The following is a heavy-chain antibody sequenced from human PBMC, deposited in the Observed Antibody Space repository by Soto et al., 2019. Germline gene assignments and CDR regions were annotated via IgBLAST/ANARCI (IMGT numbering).Heavy chain of an antibody. Sequence: GGSLRLSCAASGFTFDDYAMHWVRQAPGKGLEWVSGISWNSGSIGYADSVKGRFTISRDNAKNSLYLQMNSLRAEDTALYYCAKDIRYYDILTGYFDYWGQGTLVTVSS. CDR2: ISWNSGSI. V-gene: IGHV3-9*01. J-gene: IGHJ4*02. D-gene: IGHD3-9*01. CDR3: AKDIRYYDILTGYFDY. CDR1: GFTFDDYA.